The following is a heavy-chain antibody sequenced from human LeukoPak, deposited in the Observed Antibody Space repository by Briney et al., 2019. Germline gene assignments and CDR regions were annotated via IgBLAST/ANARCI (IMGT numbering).Heavy chain of an antibody. D-gene: IGHD4-23*01. V-gene: IGHV3-20*04. J-gene: IGHJ4*02. CDR2: INWNGGST. CDR1: GFTFDDYG. CDR3: ARVVRRVAIDY. Sequence: GGSLRLSCAASGFTFDDYGMSWVRQAPGKGLEWVSGINWNGGSTGYADSVKGRFTISRDNAKNSLYLQMNSLRAEDTAVYYCARVVRRVAIDYWGQGTLVTVSS.